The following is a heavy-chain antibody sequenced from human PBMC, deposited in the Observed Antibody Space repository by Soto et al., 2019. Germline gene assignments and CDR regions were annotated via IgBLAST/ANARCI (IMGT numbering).Heavy chain of an antibody. CDR1: GFTFSSYA. CDR3: AKDPTYLPWIPAFFDY. Sequence: GGSLRLSCAASGFTFSSYAMSWVRQAPGKGLEWVSAISGSGGSTYYADSVKGRFTISRDNSKNTLYLQMNSLRAEDTAVYYCAKDPTYLPWIPAFFDYWGQGTLVTVSS. D-gene: IGHD5-12*01. J-gene: IGHJ4*02. V-gene: IGHV3-23*01. CDR2: ISGSGGST.